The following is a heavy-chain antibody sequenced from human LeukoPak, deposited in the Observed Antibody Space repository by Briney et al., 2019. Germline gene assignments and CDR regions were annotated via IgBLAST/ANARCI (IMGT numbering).Heavy chain of an antibody. Sequence: PGGSLRLSCAASGFTFSSYAMGWVRQAPGKGLEWVSAISGSGGSTYYADSVKGRFTISRDNSKNTLYLQMNSLRAEDTAVYYCAKKGSIAAAGRFYYGVDVWGQGTTVTVSS. CDR2: ISGSGGST. D-gene: IGHD6-13*01. J-gene: IGHJ6*02. CDR3: AKKGSIAAAGRFYYGVDV. V-gene: IGHV3-23*01. CDR1: GFTFSSYA.